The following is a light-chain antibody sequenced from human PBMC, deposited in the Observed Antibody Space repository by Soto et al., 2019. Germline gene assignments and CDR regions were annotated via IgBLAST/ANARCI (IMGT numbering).Light chain of an antibody. CDR2: DVT. V-gene: IGLV2-14*01. CDR3: SSYTRGSTLLL. Sequence: QSVLTQPASVSGSPGQSITISCTGTRSDIGDYRYVSWYQEHPGKAPKLIIYDVTNRPSGVSNRFSGSKSANTASLTISGLQAEDEANYYCSSYTRGSTLLLFGGGTKVTVL. J-gene: IGLJ2*01. CDR1: RSDIGDYRY.